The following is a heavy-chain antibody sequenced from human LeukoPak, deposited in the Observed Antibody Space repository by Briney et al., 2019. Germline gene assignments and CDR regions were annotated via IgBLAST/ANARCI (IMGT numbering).Heavy chain of an antibody. CDR1: GYSFTSYW. J-gene: IGHJ4*02. CDR3: ARLSRRFWSGYSRRGYFDY. V-gene: IGHV5-51*01. Sequence: HGESLKISCKGSGYSFTSYWIGWVRQMPGKGLEWMGIIYPGDSDTRYSPSFQGQVTISADKSISTAYLQWSSLKASDTAMYYCARLSRRFWSGYSRRGYFDYWGQGTLVTVSS. CDR2: IYPGDSDT. D-gene: IGHD3-3*01.